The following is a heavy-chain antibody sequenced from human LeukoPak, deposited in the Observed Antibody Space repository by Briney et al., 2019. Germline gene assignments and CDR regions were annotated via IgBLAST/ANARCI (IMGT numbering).Heavy chain of an antibody. CDR1: GFTFSSYA. Sequence: GRSLRLSCAASGFTFSSYAMHWVRQAPGKGLEWVAVISYDGSNKYYADSVKGRFTISRDNSKNTLYLQMNSLRAEDTAVYCCARARSNPWSYFYYWGQGTLVTVSS. CDR2: ISYDGSNK. D-gene: IGHD4-11*01. CDR3: ARARSNPWSYFYY. V-gene: IGHV3-30-3*01. J-gene: IGHJ4*02.